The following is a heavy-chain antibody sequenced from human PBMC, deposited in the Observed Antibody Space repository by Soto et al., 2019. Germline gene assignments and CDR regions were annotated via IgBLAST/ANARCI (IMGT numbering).Heavy chain of an antibody. J-gene: IGHJ4*02. V-gene: IGHV3-23*01. D-gene: IGHD3-22*01. Sequence: GESLKISCAASGFTFSSYAMSWVRQAPGKGLEWVSAISGSGGSTYYADSVKGRFTISRDNSKNTLYLQMNSLRAEDTAVYYCAKRALYYYDSSGAYTYWGQGTLVTVSS. CDR1: GFTFSSYA. CDR2: ISGSGGST. CDR3: AKRALYYYDSSGAYTY.